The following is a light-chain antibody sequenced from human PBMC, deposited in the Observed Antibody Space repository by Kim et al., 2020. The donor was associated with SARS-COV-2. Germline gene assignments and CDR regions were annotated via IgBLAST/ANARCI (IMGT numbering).Light chain of an antibody. CDR2: RDN. V-gene: IGLV3-1*01. Sequence: VSPGQTASITCSGDKLGDKYACWYKQKPGQSPVLVIYRDNQRPSGIPERFSGSNSGNTATLTISGTQAMDEADYYCQAWDSSTWVFGGGTQLTV. CDR1: KLGDKY. CDR3: QAWDSSTWV. J-gene: IGLJ3*02.